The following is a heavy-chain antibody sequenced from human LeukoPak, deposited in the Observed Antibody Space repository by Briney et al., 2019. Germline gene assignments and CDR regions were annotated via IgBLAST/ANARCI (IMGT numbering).Heavy chain of an antibody. D-gene: IGHD6-19*01. J-gene: IGHJ4*02. CDR1: GYTFTSSG. CDR2: ISAYNSNT. CDR3: AREAASGWYAIDY. V-gene: IGHV1-18*01. Sequence: ASVKVSCKASGYTFTSSGIIWVRQAPGQGLEWMGWISAYNSNTKYAQKLQGRVTMTTDTSTSTAYMELRSLRSDDTAVYYCAREAASGWYAIDYWGQGTLVTVSS.